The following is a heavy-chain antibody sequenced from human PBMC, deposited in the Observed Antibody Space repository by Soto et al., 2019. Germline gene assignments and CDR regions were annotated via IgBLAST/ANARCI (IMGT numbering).Heavy chain of an antibody. D-gene: IGHD6-13*01. Sequence: QVQLQESGPGLVKPSGTLSLTCAVSGGSISSSNWWSWVRQPPGKGLEWIGEIYHSGSTNFNPSLKSRVTISVDKSKNHVSLTLSSVTAADTAVFYCARVSAAGTVFDYWGQGTLVTVSS. J-gene: IGHJ4*02. CDR1: GGSISSSNW. CDR2: IYHSGST. V-gene: IGHV4-4*02. CDR3: ARVSAAGTVFDY.